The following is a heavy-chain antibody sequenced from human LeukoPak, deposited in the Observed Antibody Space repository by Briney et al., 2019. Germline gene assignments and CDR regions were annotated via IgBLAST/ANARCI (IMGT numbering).Heavy chain of an antibody. J-gene: IGHJ4*02. CDR3: AKISIAICYYFDY. CDR2: ISASGGST. Sequence: LTGGSLRLSCVVSGLTFSSYAMSWVRQAPGKGLDWVSAISASGGSTYYADSVKGRFTISRDNSKNTLYLQMNSLRAEDTAVYYCAKISIAICYYFDYWGQGTLVTVSS. V-gene: IGHV3-23*01. D-gene: IGHD6-6*01. CDR1: GLTFSSYA.